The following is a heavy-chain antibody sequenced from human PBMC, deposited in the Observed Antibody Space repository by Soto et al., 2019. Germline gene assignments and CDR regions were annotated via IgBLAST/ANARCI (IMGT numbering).Heavy chain of an antibody. J-gene: IGHJ4*02. CDR1: GGTFSSYA. D-gene: IGHD6-19*01. CDR2: IIPIFGTA. V-gene: IGHV1-69*13. CDR3: ARVVTGIAVALYYFDY. Sequence: SVKVSCKASGGTFSSYAISWVRQAPGQGLEWMGGIIPIFGTADYAQKFKGRVTITADESTSTAYMELSILRSEDTAVYYCARVVTGIAVALYYFDYWGQGTLVTVSS.